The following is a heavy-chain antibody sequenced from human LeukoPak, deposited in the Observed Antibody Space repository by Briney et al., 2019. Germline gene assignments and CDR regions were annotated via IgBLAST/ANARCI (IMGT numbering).Heavy chain of an antibody. J-gene: IGHJ6*02. CDR3: ARVRIGQQLDKYYYYAMDV. Sequence: SVKVSCKASGYTFTDYYMHWVRQAPGQGLEWMGWITPNSGGTNYAQKFQGRVTMTTDTSISTAYMEVSRLRSDDTAVYYCARVRIGQQLDKYYYYAMDVWGQGTTVTVSS. D-gene: IGHD6-13*01. V-gene: IGHV1-2*02. CDR2: ITPNSGGT. CDR1: GYTFTDYY.